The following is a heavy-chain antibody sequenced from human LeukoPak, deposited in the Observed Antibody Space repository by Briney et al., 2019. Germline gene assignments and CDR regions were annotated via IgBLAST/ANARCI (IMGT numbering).Heavy chain of an antibody. CDR1: GYTFTSYG. CDR3: TTKYYYDSSDYYVIDY. D-gene: IGHD3-22*01. V-gene: IGHV1-18*01. CDR2: ISAYNGNT. J-gene: IGHJ4*02. Sequence: ASVKVSCKASGYTFTSYGISWVRQAPGQGLEWMGWISAYNGNTNYAQKLQGRVTMTTDTSTSTAYMELRSLRSDDTAVYYCTTKYYYDSSDYYVIDYWGQGTLVIVSS.